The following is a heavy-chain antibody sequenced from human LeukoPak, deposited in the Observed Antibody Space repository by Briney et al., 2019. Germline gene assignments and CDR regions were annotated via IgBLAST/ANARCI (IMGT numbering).Heavy chain of an antibody. J-gene: IGHJ3*02. Sequence: GGSLRLSCAASGFTFSNFGMNWVRQAPGKGLEWVAVIWYDGSNKYYADSVKGRFTISRDNSKNTLYLQMNSLRAEDTAVYYCARDRGDYGDSFDAFDIWGQGTMVTVSS. V-gene: IGHV3-33*08. CDR2: IWYDGSNK. CDR3: ARDRGDYGDSFDAFDI. CDR1: GFTFSNFG. D-gene: IGHD4-17*01.